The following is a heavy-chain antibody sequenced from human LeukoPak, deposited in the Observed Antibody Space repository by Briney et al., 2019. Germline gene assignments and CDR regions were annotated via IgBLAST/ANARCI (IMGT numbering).Heavy chain of an antibody. V-gene: IGHV4-59*01. CDR3: ARETSLAGFASGLGFNY. Sequence: SETLSLTCTVSGGSISGWYWSWIRQPPGKGLEWIGNIYGSGYTNYNPSLKSRVTMSIDTSKNHFSLKLTSVTAADTATYYCARETSLAGFASGLGFNYWGQGILVSVSS. CDR1: GGSISGWY. J-gene: IGHJ4*02. CDR2: IYGSGYT. D-gene: IGHD6-19*01.